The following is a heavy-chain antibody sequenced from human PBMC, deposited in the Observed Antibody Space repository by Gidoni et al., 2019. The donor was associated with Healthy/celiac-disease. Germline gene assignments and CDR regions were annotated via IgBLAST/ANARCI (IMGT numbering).Heavy chain of an antibody. V-gene: IGHV3-53*04. J-gene: IGHJ4*02. CDR1: GFTVSSNY. Sequence: EVQLVESGGGLVQPGGSLRLSCAASGFTVSSNYMSWVRQAPGKGLEWVSVIYSGGSTYYADSVKGRFTISRHNSKNTLYLQMNSLRAEDTAMYYCATGVVVTAQTESFFDYWGQGTLVTVSS. CDR2: IYSGGST. D-gene: IGHD2-21*02. CDR3: ATGVVVTAQTESFFDY.